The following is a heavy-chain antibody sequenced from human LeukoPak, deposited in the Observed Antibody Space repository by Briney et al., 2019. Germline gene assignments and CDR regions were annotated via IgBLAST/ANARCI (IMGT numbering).Heavy chain of an antibody. CDR3: SKDRRYSSGVAGFDC. D-gene: IGHD6-19*01. CDR2: ISGSGIVT. Sequence: PGGSLRLSCAASGFTFSNYAMGWVRQAPGKGLEWVSGISGSGIVTYYADSVKGRFTISRDNSKNTLYLQINSLRAEDTAVHYCSKDRRYSSGVAGFDCWGQGTLVTVSS. V-gene: IGHV3-23*01. CDR1: GFTFSNYA. J-gene: IGHJ4*02.